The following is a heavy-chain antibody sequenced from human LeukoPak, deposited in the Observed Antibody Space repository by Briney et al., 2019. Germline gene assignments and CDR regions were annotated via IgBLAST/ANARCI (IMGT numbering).Heavy chain of an antibody. J-gene: IGHJ5*02. D-gene: IGHD3-10*01. V-gene: IGHV1-3*01. CDR3: AVISSVVRALTGES. Sequence: ASVKVSCKASGYNFTNYAIHWMRQAPGQRLEWIGWINAGNGNTKYSQKVQGRVTITRDTSASTAYMELSSLRSEDTAVYYCAVISSVVRALTGESWGQGTQVTVSS. CDR2: INAGNGNT. CDR1: GYNFTNYA.